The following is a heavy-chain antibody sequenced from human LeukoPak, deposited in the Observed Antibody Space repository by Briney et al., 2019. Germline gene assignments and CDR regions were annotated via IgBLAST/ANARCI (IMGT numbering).Heavy chain of an antibody. CDR1: GYTFTGYY. J-gene: IGHJ2*01. Sequence: GASVKVSCKASGYTFTGYYMHWVRQAPGQGLGWMGWINPNSGGTNYAQKFQGRVTMTRDTSISTAYMELSRLRSDDTAVYYCARGSMIVVVRDSDWYFDLWGRGTLVTVSS. CDR2: INPNSGGT. V-gene: IGHV1-2*02. CDR3: ARGSMIVVVRDSDWYFDL. D-gene: IGHD3-22*01.